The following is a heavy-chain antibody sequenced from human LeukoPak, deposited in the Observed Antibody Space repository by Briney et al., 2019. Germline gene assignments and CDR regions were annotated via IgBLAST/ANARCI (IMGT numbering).Heavy chain of an antibody. CDR3: ARDSGYCSSTSCYTFDY. Sequence: PGGSLRLSCAASGFTFSDYYMSWIRQAPGKGLEWVSYISSSGSTIYYADSVKGRFTISRDNAKNSLYLQMNSLRAEDTAVYYCARDSGYCSSTSCYTFDYWGQGTLVTVSS. V-gene: IGHV3-11*04. CDR1: GFTFSDYY. CDR2: ISSSGSTI. D-gene: IGHD2-2*02. J-gene: IGHJ4*02.